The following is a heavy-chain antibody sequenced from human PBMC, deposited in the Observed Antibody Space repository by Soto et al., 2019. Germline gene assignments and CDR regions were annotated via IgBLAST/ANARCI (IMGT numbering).Heavy chain of an antibody. CDR3: ARAESLDGTFDY. CDR1: GGSISSGGYS. V-gene: IGHV4-30-2*01. Sequence: PSETLSLTCAVSGGSISSGGYSWSWIRQPPGKGLEWIGYIYHSGSTYYNPSLKSRVTISVDRSTSTAYMELSSLRSEDTAVYYCARAESLDGTFDYWGQGTLVTVSS. D-gene: IGHD1-1*01. J-gene: IGHJ4*02. CDR2: IYHSGST.